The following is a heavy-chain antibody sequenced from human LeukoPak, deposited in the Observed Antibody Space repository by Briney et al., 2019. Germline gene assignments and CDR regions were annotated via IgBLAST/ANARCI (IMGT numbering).Heavy chain of an antibody. CDR3: ATGRTAAGIYFDY. Sequence: EASVKVSCKVSGYTLTELSMHWVRQAPGKGLEWMGGFDPEDGETIYAQKFQGRVTMTEDTSTDTAYTELSSLRSEDTAVYYCATGRTAAGIYFDYWGQGTLVTVSS. D-gene: IGHD6-13*01. CDR2: FDPEDGET. J-gene: IGHJ4*02. V-gene: IGHV1-24*01. CDR1: GYTLTELS.